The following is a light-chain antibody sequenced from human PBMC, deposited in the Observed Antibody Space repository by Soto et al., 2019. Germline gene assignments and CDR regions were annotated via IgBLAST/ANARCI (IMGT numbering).Light chain of an antibody. CDR3: QQYGRSPFT. CDR1: QSISTW. V-gene: IGKV1-5*01. J-gene: IGKJ3*01. Sequence: DIQMTQSPSTLSASVGDRVTITCRASQSISTWLAWYQQKPGKVPKLLIYDASSLESGVPSRFSGSGSGTDFTLTISRLEPEDFAVYYCQQYGRSPFTFGPGTKVDIK. CDR2: DAS.